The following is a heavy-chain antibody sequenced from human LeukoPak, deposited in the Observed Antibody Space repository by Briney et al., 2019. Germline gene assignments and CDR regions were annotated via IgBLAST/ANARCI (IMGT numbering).Heavy chain of an antibody. V-gene: IGHV4-59*01. CDR3: ARDSEGNLDP. J-gene: IGHJ5*02. CDR1: GGSISSYY. Sequence: PSETLSLTCTVSGGSISSYYWSWNRQPPGKGLEWIGYIYYSGSTNYNPSLKSRVTISVDTSKNQFSLKLSSVTAADTAVYYCARDSEGNLDPWGQGTLVTVSS. D-gene: IGHD3-10*01. CDR2: IYYSGST.